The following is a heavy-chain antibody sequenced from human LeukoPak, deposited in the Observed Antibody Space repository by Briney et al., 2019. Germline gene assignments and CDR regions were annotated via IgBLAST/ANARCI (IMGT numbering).Heavy chain of an antibody. Sequence: GGSLRLSCAASGFTFSSYWMSWVRQAPGKGLEGVANIKQDGSEKYYVDSVKGRFTISRDNAKNSLYLQMNSVRAEDTAVYYCARAGASRLYGDKGFDYWGQGTLVTVSS. V-gene: IGHV3-7*01. CDR1: GFTFSSYW. J-gene: IGHJ4*02. CDR3: ARAGASRLYGDKGFDY. CDR2: IKQDGSEK. D-gene: IGHD4-17*01.